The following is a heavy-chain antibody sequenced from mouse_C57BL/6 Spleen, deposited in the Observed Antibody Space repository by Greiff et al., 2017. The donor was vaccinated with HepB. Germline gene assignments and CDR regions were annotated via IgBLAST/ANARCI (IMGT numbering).Heavy chain of an antibody. CDR2: INPNYGTT. V-gene: IGHV1-39*01. CDR1: GYSFTDYN. D-gene: IGHD1-1*01. J-gene: IGHJ4*01. CDR3: ARGTTVVATRGYYAMDY. Sequence: EVQLQQSGPELVKPGASVKISCKASGYSFTDYNMNWVKQSNGKSLEWIGVINPNYGTTSYNQKFKGKATLTVDQSSSTAYMQLNSLTSEDSAVYYCARGTTVVATRGYYAMDYWGQGTSVTVSS.